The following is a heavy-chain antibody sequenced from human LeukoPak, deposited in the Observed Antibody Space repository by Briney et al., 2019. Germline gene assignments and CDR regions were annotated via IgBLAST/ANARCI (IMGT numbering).Heavy chain of an antibody. CDR2: IYYSGST. CDR1: GGSISSYY. V-gene: IGHV4-59*01. D-gene: IGHD1-1*01. CDR3: GCWNDRDDAFDI. J-gene: IGHJ3*02. Sequence: PSETLSLTCTVSGGSISSYYWSWIRQPPGKGLEWIGYIYYSGSTNYNTSLKSRVTISVDTSKNQFSLKLSSVTAADTAVYYCGCWNDRDDAFDIWGQGTMVTVSS.